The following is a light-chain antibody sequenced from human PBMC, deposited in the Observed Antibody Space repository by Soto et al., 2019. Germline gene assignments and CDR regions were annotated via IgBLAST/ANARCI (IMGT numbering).Light chain of an antibody. CDR2: AAS. J-gene: IGKJ1*01. Sequence: EIVFTQSPGTLSLSPGERATLSCRASQSITSTYLAWYQQKPGQAPRLLIYAASSRATGIPDRFSGSGSETDFTLTISRLEPEDFAVYYCQQYGSSLWTFGQGTKVDIK. CDR3: QQYGSSLWT. CDR1: QSITSTY. V-gene: IGKV3-20*01.